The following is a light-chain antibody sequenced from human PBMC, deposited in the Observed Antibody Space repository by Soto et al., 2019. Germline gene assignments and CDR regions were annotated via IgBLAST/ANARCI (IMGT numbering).Light chain of an antibody. J-gene: IGKJ5*01. Sequence: EIVLTQSPATLSLSPGERATLSCRASQSVSSYLAWYQQKPGQAPRLLIYGASSRATGIPARFSGSGSGTDFTLTISSLEPEDFAVYYCHHRGNGITFGQGTRLEI. CDR1: QSVSSY. V-gene: IGKV3-11*01. CDR3: HHRGNGIT. CDR2: GAS.